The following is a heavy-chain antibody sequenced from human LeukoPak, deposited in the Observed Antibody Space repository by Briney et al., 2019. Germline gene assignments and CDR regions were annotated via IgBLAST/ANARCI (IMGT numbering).Heavy chain of an antibody. D-gene: IGHD2-2*01. Sequence: PGGSLRLSCAASGFTFSSFSMNWVRQAPGEGLEWVSSISHISNYIYYADSVKGRFTISRDNAKSSLYLQMNGLRAEDTAVYYCARCVGSSTSCYDFWGQGTLVTVSS. CDR1: GFTFSSFS. CDR3: ARCVGSSTSCYDF. J-gene: IGHJ4*02. V-gene: IGHV3-21*01. CDR2: ISHISNYI.